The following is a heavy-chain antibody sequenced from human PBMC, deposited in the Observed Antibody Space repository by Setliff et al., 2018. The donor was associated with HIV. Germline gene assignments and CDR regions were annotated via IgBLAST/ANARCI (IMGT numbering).Heavy chain of an antibody. CDR2: ISAYNGNT. CDR3: ATRPRGFDY. Sequence: ASVKVSCKASGYTFSTYGISWVRQAPGQGLEWMGWISAYNGNTNYAQKLQGRVTVTTDTSTSTAYMELRSLRSEDTAVYYCATRPRGFDYWGQGTLVTVSS. V-gene: IGHV1-18*01. J-gene: IGHJ4*02. CDR1: GYTFSTYG.